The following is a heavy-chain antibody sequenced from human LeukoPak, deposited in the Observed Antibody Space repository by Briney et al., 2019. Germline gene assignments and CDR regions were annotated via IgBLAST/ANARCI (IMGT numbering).Heavy chain of an antibody. V-gene: IGHV1-2*02. CDR3: ARGRRIEDTAMVNSFGY. CDR1: GYTFTGYY. J-gene: IGHJ4*02. Sequence: ASVKVSCKASGYTFTGYYMHWVRQAPGQGLEWMGWINPNSGGTNYAQKFQGRVTMTRDTSISTAYMELSSLRSEDTAVYYCARGRRIEDTAMVNSFGYWGQGTLVTVSS. CDR2: INPNSGGT. D-gene: IGHD5-18*01.